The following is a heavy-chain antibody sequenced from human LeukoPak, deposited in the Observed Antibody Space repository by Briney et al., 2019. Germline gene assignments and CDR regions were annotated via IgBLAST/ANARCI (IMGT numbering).Heavy chain of an antibody. V-gene: IGHV3-23*01. Sequence: GGSLRLSCAASGFIFSSYAMSWVRQAPGKGLEWVSAISGTGGSIFYADSVRGRFTISRDNSKNTLYLQMNSLRAEDMAVYYCATPRSSYYYYGMDVWGQGTTVTVSS. CDR1: GFIFSSYA. CDR3: ATPRSSYYYYGMDV. CDR2: ISGTGGSI. J-gene: IGHJ6*02.